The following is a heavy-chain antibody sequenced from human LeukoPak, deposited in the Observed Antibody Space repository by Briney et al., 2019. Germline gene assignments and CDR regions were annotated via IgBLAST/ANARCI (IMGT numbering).Heavy chain of an antibody. Sequence: SETLSLTCTVSGVSISSGGYYWSWIRQHPGKGLEWIGYIYYSGSPYYNPSLKSRVTISVDTSKNQFSLKLSSVTAADTAVYYCARDLVLRGMDVWGQGTTVTVSS. J-gene: IGHJ6*02. D-gene: IGHD6-6*01. CDR3: ARDLVLRGMDV. V-gene: IGHV4-31*03. CDR2: IYYSGSP. CDR1: GVSISSGGYY.